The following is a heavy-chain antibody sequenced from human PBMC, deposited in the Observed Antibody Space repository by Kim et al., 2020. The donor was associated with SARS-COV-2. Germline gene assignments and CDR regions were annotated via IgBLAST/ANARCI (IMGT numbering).Heavy chain of an antibody. Sequence: HYTPSLRSVVTISVDTSKNQFSLKLSSVTAADTAVYYCARGALYGDIDYWGQGTLVTVSS. D-gene: IGHD4-17*01. CDR3: ARGALYGDIDY. V-gene: IGHV4-31*01. J-gene: IGHJ4*02.